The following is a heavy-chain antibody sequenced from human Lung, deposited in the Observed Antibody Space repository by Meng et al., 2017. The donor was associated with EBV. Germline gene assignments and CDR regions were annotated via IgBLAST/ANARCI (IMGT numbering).Heavy chain of an antibody. J-gene: IGHJ4*02. V-gene: IGHV4-31*03. D-gene: IGHD6-13*01. CDR1: GGSISNGGYY. Sequence: QVQLQESGPGLVKPSQTLSLTCSVSGGSISNGGYYYNWLRQYPGKGLEWIGEIYHSGSTNYNPSLKSRVTISVDKSKNQFSLKLSSVTAADTAVYYCARARSIAAAVIDYWGQGTLVTVSS. CDR3: ARARSIAAAVIDY. CDR2: IYHSGST.